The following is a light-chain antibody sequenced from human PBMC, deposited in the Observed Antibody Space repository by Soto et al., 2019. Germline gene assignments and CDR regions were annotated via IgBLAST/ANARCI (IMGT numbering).Light chain of an antibody. V-gene: IGKV1-39*01. CDR3: QQSYSIPLT. CDR1: QSISSY. J-gene: IGKJ4*01. CDR2: AAS. Sequence: DIQMTQSPSSLSASVGDRVIITCRASQSISSYLNWYQHKAGRAPRLLIYAASSLQSGVPSRFSGSGSGPDYTLTISSLQPEDFATYYCQQSYSIPLTFGGGPRWRSN.